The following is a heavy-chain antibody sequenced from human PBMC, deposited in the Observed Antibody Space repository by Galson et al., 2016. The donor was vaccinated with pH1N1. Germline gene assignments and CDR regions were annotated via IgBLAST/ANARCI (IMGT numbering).Heavy chain of an antibody. J-gene: IGHJ5*02. CDR3: ARGHSSGYNWFDP. D-gene: IGHD3-22*01. V-gene: IGHV4-38-2*01. CDR2: IYHSGST. CDR1: GYPISSGYY. Sequence: ETLSLTCAVSGYPISSGYYWGWIRQPPGKGLEWIGNIYHSGSTYYNPSLKSRVTISVDTSKNQFSLKLSSLTAADTAVYYCARGHSSGYNWFDPWGQGTLVTVSS.